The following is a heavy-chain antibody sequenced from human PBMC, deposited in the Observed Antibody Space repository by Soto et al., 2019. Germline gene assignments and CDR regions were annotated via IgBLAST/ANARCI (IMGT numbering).Heavy chain of an antibody. D-gene: IGHD3-22*01. CDR1: GDSISSSY. V-gene: IGHV4-59*08. CDR3: ARLRGVVYYYDSSGYLDY. CDR2: ISSSGTT. Sequence: SETLSLTCTVSGDSISSSYWSWVRQPPGRGLEWIGYISSSGTTNYKSSLKSRVTISEDTSKNQFSLKLNSVTAADTAVYYCARLRGVVYYYDSSGYLDYWGQGALVTVSS. J-gene: IGHJ4*02.